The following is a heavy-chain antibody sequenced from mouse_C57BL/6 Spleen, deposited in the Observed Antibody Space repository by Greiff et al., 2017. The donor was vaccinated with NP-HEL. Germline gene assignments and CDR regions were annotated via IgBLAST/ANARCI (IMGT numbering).Heavy chain of an antibody. CDR3: ARRRYWYFDV. CDR2: INPNNGGT. CDR1: GYTFTDYY. Sequence: VQLQQSGPELVKPGASVKISCKASGYTFTDYYMNWVKQSHGKSLEWIGDINPNNGGTSYNQKFKGKATLTVNKSSSTAYMELRSLTSEDSAVYYCARRRYWYFDVWGTGTTVTVSS. J-gene: IGHJ1*03. V-gene: IGHV1-26*01.